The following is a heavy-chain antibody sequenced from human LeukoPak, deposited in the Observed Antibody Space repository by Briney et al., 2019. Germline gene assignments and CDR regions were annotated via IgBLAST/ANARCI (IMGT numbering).Heavy chain of an antibody. V-gene: IGHV4-39*01. CDR1: GFSISSSRYC. Sequence: PSETLSPTCTVSGFSISSSRYCWGWIRQPPGKGLEGIGRTYYSGSTYYNPSLKSRVTISVDTSENQFSLKLSSVTAAHTVVYYCARQANVEVRSNVGLWGPGTLISVSS. J-gene: IGHJ4*02. CDR2: TYYSGST. D-gene: IGHD2-2*01. CDR3: ARQANVEVRSNVGL.